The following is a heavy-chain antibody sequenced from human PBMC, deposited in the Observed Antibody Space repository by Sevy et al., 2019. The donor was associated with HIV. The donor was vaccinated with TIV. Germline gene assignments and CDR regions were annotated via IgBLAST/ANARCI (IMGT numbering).Heavy chain of an antibody. Sequence: SETLSLTCTVSGGSITSLYWNWIRQPPGKGLEWIANIYYNGHINYNPSFKSRVTLSLDTSTNQCSLRLSSVTAADTAMYYCAGENAWGRGYSWGQGTPVTVSS. CDR2: IYYNGHI. D-gene: IGHD1-26*01. CDR3: AGENAWGRGYS. J-gene: IGHJ4*02. V-gene: IGHV4-59*11. CDR1: GGSITSLY.